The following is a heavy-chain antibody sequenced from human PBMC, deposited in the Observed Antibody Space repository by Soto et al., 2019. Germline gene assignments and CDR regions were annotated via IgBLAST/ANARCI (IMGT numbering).Heavy chain of an antibody. Sequence: GGSLRLSCAASGFTFSSYSMNWVRQAPGKGLEWVSYISSSSSTIYYADSVKGRFTISRDNAKNSLYLQMNSLRAEDTAVYYCATLDIVAMEVWFDPWGQGTLVTVSS. CDR3: ATLDIVAMEVWFDP. J-gene: IGHJ5*02. V-gene: IGHV3-48*01. CDR1: GFTFSSYS. D-gene: IGHD5-12*01. CDR2: ISSSSSTI.